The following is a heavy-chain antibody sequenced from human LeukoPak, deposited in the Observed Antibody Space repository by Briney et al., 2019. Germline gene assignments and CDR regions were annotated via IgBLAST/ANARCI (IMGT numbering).Heavy chain of an antibody. CDR2: IYCSDGST. J-gene: IGHJ4*02. CDR1: GYTFTTYY. D-gene: IGHD1-7*01. V-gene: IGHV1-46*01. Sequence: ALVKVSCKTSGYTFTTYYIHWVRQAPGRGLEWMGSIYCSDGSTIYGQKFQGRVTITRDTSTSTVYMDLSGLRSEDTAVYYCARDWELTYWGQGTLVTVSS. CDR3: ARDWELTY.